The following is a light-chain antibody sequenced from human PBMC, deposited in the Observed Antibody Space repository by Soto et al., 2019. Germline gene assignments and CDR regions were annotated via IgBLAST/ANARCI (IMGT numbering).Light chain of an antibody. CDR3: QQYYRWPQT. J-gene: IGKJ1*01. CDR2: GAS. CDR1: QSVSSY. V-gene: IGKV3-15*01. Sequence: EIVLTQSPATLSLSPGERATLSCRASQSVSSYLAWYQQKPGQAPRLLIYGASTRATGIPARFSGSGSGTEFTLTISSLQSEDFAVYYCQQYYRWPQTFGQGTKVDI.